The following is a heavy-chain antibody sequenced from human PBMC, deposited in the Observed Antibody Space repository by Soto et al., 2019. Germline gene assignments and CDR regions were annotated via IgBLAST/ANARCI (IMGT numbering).Heavy chain of an antibody. J-gene: IGHJ4*02. CDR2: ISAYNGST. V-gene: IGHV1-18*04. CDR3: ARVLAGYGPGKD. Sequence: ASVKVSCKASGYTFTGYYMHWVRQAPGQGLEWMGWISAYNGSTNYAQKLQGRVTMTTDTSTSTAYMELSSLRSDDTAVYYCARVLAGYGPGKDWGQGTLVTVSS. CDR1: GYTFTGYY. D-gene: IGHD4-17*01.